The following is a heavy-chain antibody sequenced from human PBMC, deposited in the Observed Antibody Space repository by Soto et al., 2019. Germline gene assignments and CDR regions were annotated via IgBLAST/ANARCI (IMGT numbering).Heavy chain of an antibody. CDR2: IKQDGSEK. V-gene: IGHV3-7*01. J-gene: IGHJ4*02. Sequence: GGSLRLSCAASGFTFSSYWMSWVRQAPGKGLEWVANIKQDGSEKYYVDSVKGRFTISRDNAKNSLYLQMNSLIAEDTAVYYCARDRDCGGDCYFDYWGQGTLVTVSS. D-gene: IGHD2-21*02. CDR3: ARDRDCGGDCYFDY. CDR1: GFTFSSYW.